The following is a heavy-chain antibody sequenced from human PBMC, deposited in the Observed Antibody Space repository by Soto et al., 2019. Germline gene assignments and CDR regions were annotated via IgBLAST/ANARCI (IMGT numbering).Heavy chain of an antibody. CDR3: AKPYCGGDCYYYYGMDV. CDR1: GFTFNSYA. J-gene: IGHJ6*02. CDR2: ISGSGGST. Sequence: GGSLRLSCAASGFTFNSYAMSWVRQAPGKGLEWVSAISGSGGSTYYADSVKGRFTISRDNSKNTLYLQMNSLRAEDTAVYYCAKPYCGGDCYYYYGMDVWGQGTTDTVSS. V-gene: IGHV3-23*01. D-gene: IGHD2-21*02.